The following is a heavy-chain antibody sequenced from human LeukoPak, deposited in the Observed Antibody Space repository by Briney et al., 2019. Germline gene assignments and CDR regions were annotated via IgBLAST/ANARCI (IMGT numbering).Heavy chain of an antibody. D-gene: IGHD3-10*01. CDR2: IIPIFGTA. J-gene: IGHJ4*02. V-gene: IGHV1-69*05. CDR3: ARDVMVRGVIIGGFDY. CDR1: GGTFSSYA. Sequence: SVKVSCKSSGGTFSSYAISWVRQAPGQGLEWMGRIIPIFGTANYAQKFQGRVTITTDESTSTAYMELSSLRSEDTAVYYCARDVMVRGVIIGGFDYWGQGTLVTVSS.